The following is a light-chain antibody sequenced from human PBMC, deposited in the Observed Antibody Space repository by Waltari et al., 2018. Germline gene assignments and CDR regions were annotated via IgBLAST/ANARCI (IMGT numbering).Light chain of an antibody. Sequence: SALTQPDSVSGSPGQSITISCSGISSDSGGYSYVSWYQQHPGEAPKVIIYDVSNRPSGVSNRFSGSKSGSSASLTISGLQAEDEADYYCSSFTSSTTGIFGGGTKLTVL. CDR1: SSDSGGYSY. CDR2: DVS. J-gene: IGLJ2*01. V-gene: IGLV2-14*01. CDR3: SSFTSSTTGI.